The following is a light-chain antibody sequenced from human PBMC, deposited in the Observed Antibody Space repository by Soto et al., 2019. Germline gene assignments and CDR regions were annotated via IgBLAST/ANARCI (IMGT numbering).Light chain of an antibody. Sequence: QSALTQPASVSGSPGQSITISCTGTSSDVGGYNYVSWYQQHPGKAPKVMIYEVSNRPSGVSNRFSGSKSGNTASLTISGLQAEDEADYYCSSYTGSSTLVFGTGTKLSVL. CDR2: EVS. CDR3: SSYTGSSTLV. CDR1: SSDVGGYNY. J-gene: IGLJ1*01. V-gene: IGLV2-14*01.